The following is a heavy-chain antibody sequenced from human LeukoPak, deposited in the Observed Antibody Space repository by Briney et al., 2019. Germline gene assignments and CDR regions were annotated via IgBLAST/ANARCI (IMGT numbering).Heavy chain of an antibody. Sequence: AGGSLRLSCAASGFNFSSQWMSWVRLAPGKGLEWVANVNQGGTQKYYVDSVKGRFTISRDNAENSLYLQMNSLRAEDTAVYYCAREHYFYYMDGWGKGTTVTVSS. CDR3: AREHYFYYMDG. CDR2: VNQGGTQK. J-gene: IGHJ6*03. V-gene: IGHV3-7*01. CDR1: GFNFSSQW.